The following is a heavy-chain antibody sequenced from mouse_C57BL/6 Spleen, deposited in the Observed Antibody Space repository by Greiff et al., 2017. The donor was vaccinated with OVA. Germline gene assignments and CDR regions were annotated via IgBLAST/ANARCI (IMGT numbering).Heavy chain of an antibody. V-gene: IGHV1-52*01. J-gene: IGHJ2*01. Sequence: VQLQQPGAELVRPGSSVKLSCKASGYTFTSYWMHWVKQRPIQGLEWIGNIDPSDSETHYNQKFKDKATLTVDKSSSTAYMQLSSLTSEDSAVYYCARGGYYGNCFDYWGQGTTLTVSS. D-gene: IGHD1-1*02. CDR3: ARGGYYGNCFDY. CDR2: IDPSDSET. CDR1: GYTFTSYW.